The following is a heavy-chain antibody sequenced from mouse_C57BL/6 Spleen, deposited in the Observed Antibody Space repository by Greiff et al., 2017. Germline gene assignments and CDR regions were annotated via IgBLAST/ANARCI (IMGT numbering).Heavy chain of an antibody. CDR2: IDPSDSYT. J-gene: IGHJ2*01. CDR3: ARSGYYGSSSGFDY. CDR1: GYTFTSYW. Sequence: QVQLQQSGAELVMPGASVKLSCKASGYTFTSYWMHWVKQRPGQGLEWIGEIDPSDSYTNYNQKFKGKSTLTVDKSSSTAYMQLSSLTSEDSAVYYCARSGYYGSSSGFDYWGQGTTLTVSS. V-gene: IGHV1-69*01. D-gene: IGHD1-1*01.